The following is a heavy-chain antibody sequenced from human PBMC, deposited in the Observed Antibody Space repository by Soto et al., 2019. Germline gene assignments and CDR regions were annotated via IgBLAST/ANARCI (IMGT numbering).Heavy chain of an antibody. CDR2: ISSDGSNK. J-gene: IGHJ5*02. Sequence: ESAGGVVQPGKSLRLSCAASGFTFSAYGMHWVRQAPGKGLEWVAVISSDGSNKHYADSVKGRITISRDNYKNTVYLQMNSLRDEDTAAYYCAKTGESGYDWGWFDPWGQGTLVTVSS. CDR1: GFTFSAYG. CDR3: AKTGESGYDWGWFDP. V-gene: IGHV3-30*18. D-gene: IGHD5-12*01.